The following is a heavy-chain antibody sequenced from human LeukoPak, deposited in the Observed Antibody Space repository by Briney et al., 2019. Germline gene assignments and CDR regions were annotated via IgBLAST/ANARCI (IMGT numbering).Heavy chain of an antibody. CDR1: GGSISSSSYY. CDR2: ICYSGST. J-gene: IGHJ4*02. V-gene: IGHV4-39*01. D-gene: IGHD6-19*01. Sequence: SETLSLTCTVSGGSISSSSYYWGWIRQPPGKGLEWIGSICYSGSTYYNPSLKSRVTISVDTSKNQFSLKLSSVTAADTAVYYCASGPQQWLVLGPVDYWGQGTLVTVSS. CDR3: ASGPQQWLVLGPVDY.